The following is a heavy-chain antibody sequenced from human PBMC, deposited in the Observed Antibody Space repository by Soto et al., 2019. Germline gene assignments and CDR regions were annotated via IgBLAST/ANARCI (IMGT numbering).Heavy chain of an antibody. CDR2: ISYSGGT. Sequence: SETLSLTCTVSGGSINTGPYYWGWIRQPPGKGLEWIGSISYSGGTHDNPSLKSRLTMSVDTSKNQFSLSLSSVTAADTAVYYCARHGGNDSGYPRYFDYWGQVSLVTVYS. D-gene: IGHD3-9*01. V-gene: IGHV4-39*01. CDR1: GGSINTGPYY. CDR3: ARHGGNDSGYPRYFDY. J-gene: IGHJ4*02.